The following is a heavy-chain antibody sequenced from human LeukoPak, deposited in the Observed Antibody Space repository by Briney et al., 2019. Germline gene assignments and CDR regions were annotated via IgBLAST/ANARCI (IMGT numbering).Heavy chain of an antibody. CDR2: IYYSGST. J-gene: IGHJ4*02. CDR1: GGPISRYY. D-gene: IGHD3-10*01. CDR3: ARGGDHYGSGPRDY. V-gene: IGHV4-59*08. Sequence: SETLSLTCTVSGGPISRYYWSWIRQPPGKGLGWIGYIYYSGSTNYNPSLKSRVTISVDTSKNQFSLKLSSVTAADTAVYYCARGGDHYGSGPRDYWGQGTLVTVSS.